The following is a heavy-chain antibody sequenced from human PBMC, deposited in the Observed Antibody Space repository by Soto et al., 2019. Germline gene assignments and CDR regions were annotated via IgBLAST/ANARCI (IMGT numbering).Heavy chain of an antibody. J-gene: IGHJ2*01. CDR2: TYYRSKWHN. CDR3: ARDGSGYQWYFDV. Sequence: QVQLQQSGPGLVKPSQTLSLICAISGDSVSSASATWSWIRQSPSGRLEWLGRTYYRSKWHNDYAVSVKSRIAIIPDTSKNQLSLQLSSVTLEDTAVYFCARDGSGYQWYFDVWGRGSLVTVSS. CDR1: GDSVSSASAT. D-gene: IGHD5-12*01. V-gene: IGHV6-1*01.